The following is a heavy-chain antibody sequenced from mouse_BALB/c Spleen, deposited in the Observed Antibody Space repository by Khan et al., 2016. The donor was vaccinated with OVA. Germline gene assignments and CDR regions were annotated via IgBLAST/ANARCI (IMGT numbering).Heavy chain of an antibody. CDR1: GYSITSDYA. J-gene: IGHJ2*01. Sequence: VQLKESGPGLVKPSQSLSLTCTVTGYSITSDYAWNWIRQFPGNKLEWMGYICYSGSTSYNPSLKSRISITRDTSKNQFFLQLNSVTTEDTATYYCARSIMANWGQGTTLTVSS. CDR3: ARSIMAN. CDR2: ICYSGST. V-gene: IGHV3-2*02.